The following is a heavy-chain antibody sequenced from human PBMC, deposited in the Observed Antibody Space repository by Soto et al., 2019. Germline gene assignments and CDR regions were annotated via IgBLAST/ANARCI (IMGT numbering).Heavy chain of an antibody. D-gene: IGHD6-19*01. J-gene: IGHJ6*02. Sequence: QVQLVQSGAEVKKPGSSVKVSCTASGGTFSSYAISWVRQAPGQGLEWMGGIIPIFGTANYAQKFQGRVTITADESTSTAYMELSSLRSEDTAVYYCARAQDYDLAVAGTVGYYYYGMDVWGQGTTVTVSS. CDR1: GGTFSSYA. CDR2: IIPIFGTA. CDR3: ARAQDYDLAVAGTVGYYYYGMDV. V-gene: IGHV1-69*12.